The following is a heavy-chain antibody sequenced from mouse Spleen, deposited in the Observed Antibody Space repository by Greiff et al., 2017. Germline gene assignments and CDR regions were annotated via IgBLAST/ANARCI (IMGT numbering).Heavy chain of an antibody. V-gene: IGHV5-6-4*01. CDR2: ISSGGSYT. CDR3: TGAQSGKGVYFDY. J-gene: IGHJ2*01. D-gene: IGHD2-10*02. CDR1: GFTFSSYT. Sequence: EVQGVESGGGLVKPGGSLKLSCAASGFTFSSYTMSWVRQTPEKRLEWVATISSGGSYTYYPDSVKGRFTISRDNAKNTLYLQMSSLTSEDTAMYYCTGAQSGKGVYFDYWGQGTTLTVSS.